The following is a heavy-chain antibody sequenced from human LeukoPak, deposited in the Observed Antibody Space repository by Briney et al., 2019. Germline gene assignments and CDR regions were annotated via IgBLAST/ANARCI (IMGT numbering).Heavy chain of an antibody. CDR1: GFSVTNGW. D-gene: IGHD3-10*01. CDR3: TTGGHYFGS. Sequence: GGSLRLSFTASGFSVTNGWMSWVRQAPGKGPEWVGRIRSKSDGGTTDYAAPVKCRFTILRDESKNTLYLQMNNLKVEDTAVYYCTTGGHYFGSWGLGTLVTVSS. V-gene: IGHV3-15*01. J-gene: IGHJ4*02. CDR2: IRSKSDGGTT.